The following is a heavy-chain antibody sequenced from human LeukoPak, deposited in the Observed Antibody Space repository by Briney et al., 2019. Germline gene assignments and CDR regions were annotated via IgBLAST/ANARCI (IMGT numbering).Heavy chain of an antibody. V-gene: IGHV3-23*01. CDR3: ARHTIGSPIYYFDY. J-gene: IGHJ4*02. D-gene: IGHD1-26*01. CDR2: ISGSGGTT. CDR1: GFTFSTCA. Sequence: PGGSLRLSCATSGFTFSTCAMSWVRQAPGKGLECVSGISGSGGTTNYADSVKGRFTISRDNSKNTLYLRMNSLRAEDTAVYYCARHTIGSPIYYFDYWGQGTLVTVSS.